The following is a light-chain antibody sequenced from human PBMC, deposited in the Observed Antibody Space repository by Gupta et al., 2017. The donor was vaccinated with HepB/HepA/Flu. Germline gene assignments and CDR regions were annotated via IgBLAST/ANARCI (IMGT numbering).Light chain of an antibody. CDR1: QSVSSA. V-gene: IGKV3-15*01. CDR2: GTS. CDR3: QHKHNCPGT. J-gene: IGKJ1*01. Sequence: EILMTQSPATLSLSPLYGATLSCRASQSVSSALAWYQHKPNQPPRLLISGTSTRATGFPARFRGSGSGTEFTLTISSLQSEDFAVYYCQHKHNCPGTFGQGTKVEIK.